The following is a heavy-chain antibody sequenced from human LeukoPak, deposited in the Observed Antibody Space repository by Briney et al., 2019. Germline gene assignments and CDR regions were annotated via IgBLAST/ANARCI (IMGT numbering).Heavy chain of an antibody. J-gene: IGHJ4*02. CDR3: ARGRTGLRYFDWFLPYFDY. CDR1: GGSISSGGYY. V-gene: IGHV4-39*07. CDR2: INHSGST. D-gene: IGHD3-9*01. Sequence: SETLSLTCTVSGGSISSGGYYWSWIRQPPGKGLEWIGEINHSGSTNYNPSLKSRVTISVDTSKNQFSLKLSSVTAADTAVYYCARGRTGLRYFDWFLPYFDYWGQGTLVTASS.